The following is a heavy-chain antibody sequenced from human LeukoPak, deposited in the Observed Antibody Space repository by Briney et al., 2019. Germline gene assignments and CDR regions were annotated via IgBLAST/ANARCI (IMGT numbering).Heavy chain of an antibody. CDR1: GFTFGNYA. D-gene: IGHD2-2*02. Sequence: GGSLRLSCEASGFTFGNYAMNWVRQAPGKGLEWVSTISGTGSSTYYADSAKGRFTISRDNSKDTLFLQLNSLTAADTAMYFCARASVAIPQYCNSWGQGTLVTVSS. CDR2: ISGTGSST. J-gene: IGHJ5*02. CDR3: ARASVAIPQYCNS. V-gene: IGHV3-23*01.